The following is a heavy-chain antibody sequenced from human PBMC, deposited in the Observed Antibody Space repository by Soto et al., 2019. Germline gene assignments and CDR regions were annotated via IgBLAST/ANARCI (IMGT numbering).Heavy chain of an antibody. Sequence: QVQLQESGPGLVKPSQTLSLTCTVSGGSISSGGYYWSWIRQHPGKGLEWIGYIYYSGSTYYNPSLKSRVTISVDTSKNQFSLKLSSVTAADTAVYYWARTVMITFGGVPYAFDIWGQGTMVTVSS. J-gene: IGHJ3*02. D-gene: IGHD3-16*01. CDR3: ARTVMITFGGVPYAFDI. CDR1: GGSISSGGYY. V-gene: IGHV4-31*03. CDR2: IYYSGST.